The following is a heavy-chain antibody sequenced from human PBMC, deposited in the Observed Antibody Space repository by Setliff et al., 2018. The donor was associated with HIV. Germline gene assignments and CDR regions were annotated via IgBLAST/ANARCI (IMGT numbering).Heavy chain of an antibody. CDR2: INNSEFA. V-gene: IGHV4-34*01. D-gene: IGHD3-22*01. J-gene: IGHJ4*02. CDR3: ARGSDSSGYNY. Sequence: PSETLSLTCAVYGESFSDYYWSWIRQPPGKGREWIGEINNSEFANHNPSLRNLVTISVDTSKNQFSLKLSSVTAADTAVYYGARGSDSSGYNYWGQGTLVTVSS. CDR1: GESFSDYY.